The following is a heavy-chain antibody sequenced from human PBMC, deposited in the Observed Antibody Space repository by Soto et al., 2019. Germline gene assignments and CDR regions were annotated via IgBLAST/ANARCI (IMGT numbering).Heavy chain of an antibody. Sequence: QVQLVESGGGVVQPGRSLRLSCAASGFTFSSHGMHWVRQAPGKGLEWVAVIWYDGSNKYYADSVKGRFTISRDNSKNTLYLQMNSLRAEDTAVYYCAREDYGDYGLGNYWGQGTLVTVSS. V-gene: IGHV3-33*01. D-gene: IGHD4-17*01. CDR3: AREDYGDYGLGNY. CDR2: IWYDGSNK. J-gene: IGHJ4*02. CDR1: GFTFSSHG.